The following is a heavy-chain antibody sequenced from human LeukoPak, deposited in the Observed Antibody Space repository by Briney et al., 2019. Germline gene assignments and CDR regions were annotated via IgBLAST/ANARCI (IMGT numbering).Heavy chain of an antibody. Sequence: SETLSLTCTVSGGSISSYYWSWIRQPPGKGLEWIGYIYYSGSTNYNPSLKSRVTISVDTSKNQFSLKLSSVTAADTAVYYRAREDYYDSSGSFDYWGQGTLVTVSS. V-gene: IGHV4-59*01. J-gene: IGHJ4*02. CDR1: GGSISSYY. D-gene: IGHD3-22*01. CDR3: AREDYYDSSGSFDY. CDR2: IYYSGST.